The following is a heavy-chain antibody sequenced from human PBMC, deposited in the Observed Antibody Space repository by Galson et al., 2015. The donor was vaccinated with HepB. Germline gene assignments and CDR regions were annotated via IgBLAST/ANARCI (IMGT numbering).Heavy chain of an antibody. D-gene: IGHD4-17*01. CDR3: ARGRGDTMTTLPLPFDY. J-gene: IGHJ4*02. Sequence: SVKVSCKASGGTFSSYAISWVRQAPGQGLEWMGEIIPICGTANYAQKFQGRVTITADESTRTAYMELSSLRSEDTAVYYCARGRGDTMTTLPLPFDYWGQGTLVTVSS. CDR1: GGTFSSYA. V-gene: IGHV1-69*13. CDR2: IIPICGTA.